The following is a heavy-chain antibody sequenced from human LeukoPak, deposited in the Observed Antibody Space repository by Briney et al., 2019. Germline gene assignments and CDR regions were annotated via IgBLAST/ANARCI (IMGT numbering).Heavy chain of an antibody. D-gene: IGHD2-21*02. CDR2: ISYDGSNK. J-gene: IGHJ4*02. CDR1: EFTFSSYG. CDR3: ARGDTANFDY. V-gene: IGHV3-30*03. Sequence: GSLRPSCAASEFTFSSYGMHWVRQAPGKGLEWVAVISYDGSNKYYADSVKGRFTISRDNSKNTLYLQMNSLRAEDTAVYYCARGDTANFDYWGQGTLVTVSS.